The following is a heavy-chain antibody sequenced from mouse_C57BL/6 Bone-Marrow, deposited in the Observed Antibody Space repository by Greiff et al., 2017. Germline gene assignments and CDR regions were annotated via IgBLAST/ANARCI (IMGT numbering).Heavy chain of an antibody. CDR3: TRDYGSSL. Sequence: VQLQESGAELVRPGASVTLSCKASGYTFTDYEMHWVKQTPVHGLEWIGAIDPETGGTAYNQKFKGKAILTADKSSSTAYMELRSLTSEDSAVYYCTRDYGSSLWGQGTTRTVSS. CDR1: GYTFTDYE. V-gene: IGHV1-15*01. CDR2: IDPETGGT. J-gene: IGHJ2*01. D-gene: IGHD1-1*01.